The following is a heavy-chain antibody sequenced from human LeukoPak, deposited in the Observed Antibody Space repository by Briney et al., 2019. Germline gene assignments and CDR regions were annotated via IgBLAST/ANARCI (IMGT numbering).Heavy chain of an antibody. CDR3: AREYKAWELPPVFDY. CDR2: ISYDGSNK. J-gene: IGHJ4*02. V-gene: IGHV3-30-3*01. D-gene: IGHD1-26*01. Sequence: GGSLRLSCAASGFTFSSYAMHWVRQAPGKGLEWVAVISYDGSNKYYADSVKGRFTISRDNSKNTLYLQMNSLRAEDTAVYYCAREYKAWELPPVFDYWGQGTLVTVSS. CDR1: GFTFSSYA.